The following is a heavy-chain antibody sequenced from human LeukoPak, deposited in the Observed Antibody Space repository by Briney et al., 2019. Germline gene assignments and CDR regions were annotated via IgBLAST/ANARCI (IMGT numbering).Heavy chain of an antibody. D-gene: IGHD4-11*01. J-gene: IGHJ4*02. CDR2: INHSGST. V-gene: IGHV4-34*01. CDR3: ARLHSRPVEFDY. CDR1: GGSFSGYY. Sequence: PSETLSLTCAVYGGSFSGYYWSWIRQPPGKGLEWIGEINHSGSTNYNPSLKSRVTISVDTSKNQFSLKLSSVTAADTAVYYCARLHSRPVEFDYWGQGTLVTVSS.